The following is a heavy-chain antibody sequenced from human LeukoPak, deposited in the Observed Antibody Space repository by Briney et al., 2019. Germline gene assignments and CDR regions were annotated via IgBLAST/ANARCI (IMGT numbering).Heavy chain of an antibody. Sequence: PGGSLRLSCAASGFTFSSYGMHWVRQAPGKGLEWVAVISYDGSNKYYADSVKGRFTISRDNSKNTLYLQMNSLRAEDTAVYYCARGPGTSWVHYMDVWGKGTTVTVSS. D-gene: IGHD2-2*01. CDR3: ARGPGTSWVHYMDV. CDR2: ISYDGSNK. CDR1: GFTFSSYG. J-gene: IGHJ6*03. V-gene: IGHV3-30*03.